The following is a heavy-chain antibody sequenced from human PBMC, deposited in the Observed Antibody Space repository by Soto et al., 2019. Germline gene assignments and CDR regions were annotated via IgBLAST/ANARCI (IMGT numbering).Heavy chain of an antibody. CDR1: GYSFTSLD. D-gene: IGHD1-26*01. Sequence: ASVKVSCKASGYSFTSLDINWVRQTAGQGLEWMGWMQPSTGRTGYAQKFQGRVTMTRDTSINTAYMELTTLTSDDTAFYYCARGVSAGVDYWGQGTLVSVSS. V-gene: IGHV1-8*01. CDR3: ARGVSAGVDY. CDR2: MQPSTGRT. J-gene: IGHJ4*02.